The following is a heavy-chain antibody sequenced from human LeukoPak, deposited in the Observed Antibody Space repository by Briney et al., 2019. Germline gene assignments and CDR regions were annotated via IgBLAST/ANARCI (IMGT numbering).Heavy chain of an antibody. CDR3: ARVVGSGSYYYYYYMDV. CDR1: GYTFTSYG. Sequence: GASVKVSCKASGYTFTSYGISWVRQAPGQGLEWMGWISAHNGNTNYAQKLQGRVTMTTDTSTSTAYMELRSLRSDDTAVYYCARVVGSGSYYYYYYMDVWGKGTTVTVSS. J-gene: IGHJ6*03. V-gene: IGHV1-18*01. CDR2: ISAHNGNT. D-gene: IGHD3-10*01.